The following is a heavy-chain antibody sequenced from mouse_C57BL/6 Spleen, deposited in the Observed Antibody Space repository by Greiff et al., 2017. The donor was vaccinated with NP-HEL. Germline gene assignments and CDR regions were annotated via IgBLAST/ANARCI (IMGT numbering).Heavy chain of an antibody. CDR2: INPNNGGT. CDR3: ARLGDYDGGDAMDY. J-gene: IGHJ4*01. V-gene: IGHV1-18*01. CDR1: GYTFTDYN. Sequence: EVQLQQSGPELVKPGASVKIPCKASGYTFTDYNMDWVKQSHGKSLEWIGDINPNNGGTIYNQKFKGKATLTVDKSSSTAYMELRSLTSEDTAVYYCARLGDYDGGDAMDYWGQGTSVTVSS. D-gene: IGHD2-4*01.